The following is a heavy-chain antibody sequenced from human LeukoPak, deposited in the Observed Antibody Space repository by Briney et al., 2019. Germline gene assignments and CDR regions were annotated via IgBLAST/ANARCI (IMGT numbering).Heavy chain of an antibody. CDR3: ARVYCSSTSCYILDV. J-gene: IGHJ6*04. CDR2: IYYSGST. V-gene: IGHV4-39*07. CDR1: GGSISSSSYY. Sequence: SETLSLTCTVSGGSISSSSYYWGWIRQPPGKGLEWIGSIYYSGSTYYNPSLKSRVTTSVDTSKNQFSLKLSSVTAADTAVYYCARVYCSSTSCYILDVWGKGTTVTVSS. D-gene: IGHD2-2*02.